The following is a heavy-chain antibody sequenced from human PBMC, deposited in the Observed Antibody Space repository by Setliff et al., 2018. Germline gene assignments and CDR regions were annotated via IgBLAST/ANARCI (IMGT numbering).Heavy chain of an antibody. Sequence: GESLKISCAASGFSFSDSAMHWVRQAPGKGLEWVAVISYDGSNKYYADSVKGRFTISRDNSKNTLYLQMKSLRGEDTAVYFCARDSRVTVNYNFWSGNFEFWGQGTLVTVSS. CDR1: GFSFSDSA. CDR3: ARDSRVTVNYNFWSGNFEF. V-gene: IGHV3-30*01. D-gene: IGHD3-3*01. CDR2: ISYDGSNK. J-gene: IGHJ4*02.